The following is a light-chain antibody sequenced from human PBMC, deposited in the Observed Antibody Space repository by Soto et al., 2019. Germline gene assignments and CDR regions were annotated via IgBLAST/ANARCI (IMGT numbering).Light chain of an antibody. CDR1: QGINTF. J-gene: IGKJ1*01. CDR3: QQSYSTTWT. V-gene: IGKV1-39*01. Sequence: DILLTQSPSSLSASVGDRVTITCRASQGINTFLAWYQQKPGKAPKLLIYAASTLQSGVPSRFSGSGSGTDFTLTISSLQPEDFATYSCQQSYSTTWTFGQGTKVDIK. CDR2: AAS.